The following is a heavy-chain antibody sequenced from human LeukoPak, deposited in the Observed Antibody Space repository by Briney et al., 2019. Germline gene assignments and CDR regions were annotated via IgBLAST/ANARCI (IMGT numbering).Heavy chain of an antibody. J-gene: IGHJ5*02. CDR3: ARHFYDFWSGWFDP. CDR2: IYYSGST. CDR1: GGSFSGYY. D-gene: IGHD3-3*01. Sequence: HPSETLSLTCAVYGGSFSGYYWSWIRQPPGKGLEWIGSIYYSGSTYYNPSLKSRVTISVDTSKNQFSLKLSSVTAADTAVYYCARHFYDFWSGWFDPWGQGTLVTVSP. V-gene: IGHV4-34*01.